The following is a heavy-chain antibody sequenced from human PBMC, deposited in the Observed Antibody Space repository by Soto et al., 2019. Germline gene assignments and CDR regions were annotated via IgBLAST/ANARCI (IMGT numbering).Heavy chain of an antibody. J-gene: IGHJ3*02. CDR2: ISAYYDHP. V-gene: IGHV1-18*01. Sequence: QVLLVQSGGEVKKSGASVKVSFKASGYTFTSYGLSWVRQAPGQGLEWMGWISAYYDHPNYAQNLQDRVSMTTDTSTNTGYLERRSLRSDDTAVYYCASDRAFGDVGDACDIWGQGTMVTVSS. CDR1: GYTFTSYG. D-gene: IGHD4-17*01. CDR3: ASDRAFGDVGDACDI.